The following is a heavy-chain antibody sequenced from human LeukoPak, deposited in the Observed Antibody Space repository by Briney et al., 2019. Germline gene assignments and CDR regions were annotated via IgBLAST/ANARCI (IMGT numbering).Heavy chain of an antibody. CDR2: ISSSSSTI. Sequence: GGSLRLSCAASGFTFSSYSMNWVRQAPGKGLEWVSYISSSSSTIYYADSVKGRFTISRDNAKNSLYLQMNSLRAEDTAVYYCARVGGSYGHDALDIWGQGTMVTVSS. CDR1: GFTFSSYS. J-gene: IGHJ3*02. D-gene: IGHD1-26*01. V-gene: IGHV3-48*04. CDR3: ARVGGSYGHDALDI.